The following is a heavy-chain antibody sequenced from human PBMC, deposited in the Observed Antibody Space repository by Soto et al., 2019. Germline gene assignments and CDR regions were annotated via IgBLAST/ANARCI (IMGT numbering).Heavy chain of an antibody. Sequence: QVQLVQSGAEVKKPGSSVKVSCKASGGTFSSYAISWVRQAPGQGLEWVGGIIPIFGTANYAQKFQGRVTITADESTSTAYMELSRLTSEDTAVYYCAKGSSSWYVGNNWFDPWGQGTLVTVSS. V-gene: IGHV1-69*01. CDR3: AKGSSSWYVGNNWFDP. D-gene: IGHD6-13*01. CDR2: IIPIFGTA. J-gene: IGHJ5*02. CDR1: GGTFSSYA.